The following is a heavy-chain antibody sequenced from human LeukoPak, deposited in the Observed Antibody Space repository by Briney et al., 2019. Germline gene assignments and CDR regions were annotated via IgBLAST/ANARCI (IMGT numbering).Heavy chain of an antibody. Sequence: SETLSLTCTVSGGSIRSGSFYWSWIRQPAEKGLEWIGRISTNGNTNYNPSLKSRVTISVDTSKNQFSLMLNSVTAAGTAVYYCAMSSSVTRFDYWGQGTLVTVSS. D-gene: IGHD6-19*01. J-gene: IGHJ4*02. CDR1: GGSIRSGSFY. CDR3: AMSSSVTRFDY. V-gene: IGHV4-61*02. CDR2: ISTNGNT.